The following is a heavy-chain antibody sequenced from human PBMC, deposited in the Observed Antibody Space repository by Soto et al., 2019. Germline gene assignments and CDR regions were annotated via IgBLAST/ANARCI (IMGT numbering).Heavy chain of an antibody. CDR2: IIPIFGTA. CDR3: AREAVVVVAATHASNFGYYYYYGMDV. D-gene: IGHD2-15*01. Sequence: SVKVSCKASGGTFSSYAISWVRQAPGQGLEWMGGIIPIFGTANYAQKFQGRVTITADESTSTAYMELSSLRSEDTAVYYCAREAVVVVAATHASNFGYYYYYGMDVWGQVTTVTVSS. J-gene: IGHJ6*02. CDR1: GGTFSSYA. V-gene: IGHV1-69*13.